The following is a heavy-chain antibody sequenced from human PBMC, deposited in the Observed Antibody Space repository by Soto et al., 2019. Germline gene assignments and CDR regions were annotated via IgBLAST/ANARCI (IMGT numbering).Heavy chain of an antibody. Sequence: GGSLRLSCAASGFTFSSYAMSWVRQAPGKELEWVSAISGSGGSTYYADSAKGRFTISRDNSKSTLYLQMNSLRAEDTAVYYCAKDRESSSWRYWGQGALGTVAS. CDR1: GFTFSSYA. V-gene: IGHV3-23*01. CDR2: ISGSGGST. J-gene: IGHJ4*02. CDR3: AKDRESSSWRY. D-gene: IGHD6-13*01.